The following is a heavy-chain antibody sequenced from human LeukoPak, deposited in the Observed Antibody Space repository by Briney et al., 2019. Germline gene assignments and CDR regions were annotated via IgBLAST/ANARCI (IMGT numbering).Heavy chain of an antibody. CDR2: INPNSGGT. J-gene: IGHJ2*01. Sequence: ASVKVSCKASGYTFTGYYMHWVRQAPGQGLEWMGWINPNSGGTNYAQKFQGRVTMTRDTSISTAYMELSRLRSDDTAVYYCANFGAYDSSGYYYWYFDLWGRGTLVTVSS. CDR3: ANFGAYDSSGYYYWYFDL. CDR1: GYTFTGYY. V-gene: IGHV1-2*02. D-gene: IGHD3-22*01.